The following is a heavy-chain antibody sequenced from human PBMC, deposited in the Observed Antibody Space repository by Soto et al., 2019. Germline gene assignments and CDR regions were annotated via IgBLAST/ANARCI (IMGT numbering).Heavy chain of an antibody. CDR2: TNPSGGST. V-gene: IGHV1-46*01. J-gene: IGHJ6*02. CDR3: ARDPMRITMFRGEFYYCMDV. D-gene: IGHD3-10*01. Sequence: ASVKVSCKASGYTFTSYYMHWVRQAPGQGLEWMGITNPSGGSTSYAQKFQGRVTMNRDTSTSTVHMERSSLRAEDTAVYYCARDPMRITMFRGEFYYCMDVWGQGTTVTVSS. CDR1: GYTFTSYY.